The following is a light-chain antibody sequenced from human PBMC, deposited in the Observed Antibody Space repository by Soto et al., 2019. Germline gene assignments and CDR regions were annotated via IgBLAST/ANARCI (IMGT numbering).Light chain of an antibody. J-gene: IGLJ1*01. Sequence: QSALTQPASVSGSPGQSITISCTGTRSDVGGYNYVSWYQQHPGKAPKLMIYEVSNRPSGVSNRFSGSKSGNTASLTISGLQAEDEADYYCSSYTSSSTPGVFGTGTKVTVL. CDR3: SSYTSSSTPGV. CDR2: EVS. V-gene: IGLV2-14*01. CDR1: RSDVGGYNY.